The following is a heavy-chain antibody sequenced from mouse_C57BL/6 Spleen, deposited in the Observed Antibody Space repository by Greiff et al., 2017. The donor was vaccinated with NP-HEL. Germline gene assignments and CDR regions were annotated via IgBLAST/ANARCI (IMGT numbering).Heavy chain of an antibody. J-gene: IGHJ3*01. Sequence: EVQVVESGPGLVKPSQSLSLTCSVTGYSITSGYYWNWIRQFPGNKLESMGYISYDGSNNYNPSLKNRISITRDTSKNQFFLKLNSVTTEDTATYYCASWFAYWGQGTLVTVSA. CDR3: ASWFAY. V-gene: IGHV3-6*01. CDR1: GYSITSGYY. CDR2: ISYDGSN.